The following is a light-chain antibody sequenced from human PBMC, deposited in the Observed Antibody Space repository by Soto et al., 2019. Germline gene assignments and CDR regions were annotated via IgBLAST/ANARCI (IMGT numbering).Light chain of an antibody. CDR3: QQTYATPYT. V-gene: IGKV1-39*01. CDR1: QNIGTY. CDR2: GTT. J-gene: IGKJ2*01. Sequence: DTQMTQFPSSLSASVGDRVTITCRARQNIGTYLNWYQQRPGKAPELLIFGTTSLQSGVPLRFSGGGSGTDFSLIISDLQPEDFATYYCQQTYATPYTFGQGTRVDI.